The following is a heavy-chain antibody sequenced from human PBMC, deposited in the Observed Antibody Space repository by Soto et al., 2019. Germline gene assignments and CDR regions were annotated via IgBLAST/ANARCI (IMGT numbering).Heavy chain of an antibody. CDR2: ISGSGGST. V-gene: IGHV3-23*01. CDR3: AKGSTAMVIPIDY. D-gene: IGHD5-18*01. J-gene: IGHJ4*02. Sequence: GSLRLSCAASGFTFSSYAMSWVRQAPGKGLEWVSAISGSGGSTYYADSVKGRFTISRDNSKNTLYLQMNSLRAEDTAVYHCAKGSTAMVIPIDYWGQGTLVTVSS. CDR1: GFTFSSYA.